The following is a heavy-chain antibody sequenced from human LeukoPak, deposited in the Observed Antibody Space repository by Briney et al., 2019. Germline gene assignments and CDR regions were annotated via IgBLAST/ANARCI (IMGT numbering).Heavy chain of an antibody. CDR3: ARVGYSSSWYGL. CDR2: ISRSSSTI. CDR1: GFTFSSHS. D-gene: IGHD6-13*01. J-gene: IGHJ4*02. Sequence: GGSLRLSCAASGFTFSSHSMDWVRQAPGKGLEWVSYISRSSSTIYYADSVKGRFTISRDNAKNSLYLQMNSLRAGDTAVNYCARVGYSSSWYGLWGQGTLATVSS. V-gene: IGHV3-48*01.